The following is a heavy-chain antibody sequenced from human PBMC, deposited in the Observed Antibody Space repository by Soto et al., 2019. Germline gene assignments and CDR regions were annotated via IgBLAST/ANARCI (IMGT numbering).Heavy chain of an antibody. D-gene: IGHD1-26*01. V-gene: IGHV3-30*13. CDR3: ARDDEHGSSCDLAY. CDR2: IFPDGGDK. Sequence: QVQLVQSGGGVVQPGRSLRLSCAASGFNCNTYVMHWVRQAPGKGLEWVAMIFPDGGDKEYADSVKGRFTISRDNSNNSMYLQMDSLRPEDTAMYYCARDDEHGSSCDLAYWGQGALVTVSS. J-gene: IGHJ4*02. CDR1: GFNCNTYV.